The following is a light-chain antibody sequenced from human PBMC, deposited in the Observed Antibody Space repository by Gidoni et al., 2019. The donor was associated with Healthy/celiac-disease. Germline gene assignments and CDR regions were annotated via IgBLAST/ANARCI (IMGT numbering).Light chain of an antibody. CDR3: QQRSNWPT. J-gene: IGKJ4*01. V-gene: IGKV3-11*01. CDR2: DAS. CDR1: QSVSSY. Sequence: EILFPHSPATLSLSPGERATLSCRDSQSVSSYLAWYQQKPGQAPRLLIYDASNRATGIPARFSGSGSGTDFTLTISSLEPEDFAVYYCQQRSNWPTFGGGTKVEIK.